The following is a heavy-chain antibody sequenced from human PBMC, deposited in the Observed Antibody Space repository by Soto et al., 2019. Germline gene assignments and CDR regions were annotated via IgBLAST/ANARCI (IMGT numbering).Heavy chain of an antibody. CDR2: IYYNGNT. V-gene: IGHV4-59*01. Sequence: RSETLSLTCTVSRGSISNYYWSWIRQPPGKGLGWIEYIYYNGNTKYNPSLKKRVNITIDTSKKQFSLKVSSVTAADTAVYYCARGPGTDITPYYYYGMDVWGQGTMVTVSS. CDR3: ARGPGTDITPYYYYGMDV. CDR1: RGSISNYY. J-gene: IGHJ6*02. D-gene: IGHD1-20*01.